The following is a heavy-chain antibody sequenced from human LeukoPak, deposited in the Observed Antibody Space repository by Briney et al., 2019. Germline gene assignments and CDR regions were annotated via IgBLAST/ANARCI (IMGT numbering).Heavy chain of an antibody. V-gene: IGHV3-48*02. Sequence: GGSLRLSCAASGFTFNSYSMNWVRQAPGKGLEWVSYISSGGSTIYYADSVRGRFTISRDTAKNSLYLEMNSLRDEDTAMYYCVRGDQEASEPAFDYWGQGTLVTVSS. D-gene: IGHD1-14*01. CDR1: GFTFNSYS. CDR3: VRGDQEASEPAFDY. CDR2: ISSGGSTI. J-gene: IGHJ4*02.